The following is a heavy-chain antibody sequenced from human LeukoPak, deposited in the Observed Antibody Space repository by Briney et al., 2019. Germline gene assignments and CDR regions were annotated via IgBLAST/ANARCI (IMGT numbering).Heavy chain of an antibody. D-gene: IGHD3-22*01. CDR3: ASLGYYYDSSGYVIT. CDR1: GGSISSSSYY. Sequence: SETLSLTCTVSGGSISSSSYYWGWIRQPPGKGLEWIGSIYYSGSTYYNPSLKSRVTISVDTSKNQFSLKLSSVTAADTAVYYCASLGYYYDSSGYVITWGQGTLVTVSS. CDR2: IYYSGST. V-gene: IGHV4-39*01. J-gene: IGHJ5*02.